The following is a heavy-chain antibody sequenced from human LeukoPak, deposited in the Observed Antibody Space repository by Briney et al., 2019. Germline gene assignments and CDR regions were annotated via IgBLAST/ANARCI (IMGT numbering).Heavy chain of an antibody. J-gene: IGHJ3*02. CDR2: IYYSGST. V-gene: IGHV4-59*12. D-gene: IGHD2-8*01. CDR3: ARDGVDAFDI. CDR1: GGSFSGYY. Sequence: PSETLSLTCAVYGGSFSGYYWSWIRQPPGKGLEWIGYIYYSGSTNYNPSLKSRVTISVDTSKNQFSLKLSSVTAADTAVYYCARDGVDAFDIWGQGTMVTVSS.